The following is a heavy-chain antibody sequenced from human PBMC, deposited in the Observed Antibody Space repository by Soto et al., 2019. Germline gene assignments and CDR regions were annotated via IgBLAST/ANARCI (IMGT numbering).Heavy chain of an antibody. J-gene: IGHJ4*02. Sequence: TLSLTCTVSGGSISSGGYYWSWIRQHPGKGLEWIGYIYYSGSTYYNPSLKSRVTISVDTSKNQFSLKLSSVTAADTAVYYCARDQISRDYGDYVSDWGQGTLVTVSS. CDR1: GGSISSGGYY. V-gene: IGHV4-31*03. CDR2: IYYSGST. D-gene: IGHD4-17*01. CDR3: ARDQISRDYGDYVSD.